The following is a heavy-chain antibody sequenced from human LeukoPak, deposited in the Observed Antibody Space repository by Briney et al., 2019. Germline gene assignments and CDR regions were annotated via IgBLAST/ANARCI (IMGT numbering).Heavy chain of an antibody. CDR1: GFTFNTFD. CDR3: ARLRYYAVDV. Sequence: PGGSLRLSYAASGFTFNTFDMTWVRQAPGKGLEWVSYISSGSSSRYYADSVKGRFTISRDNAKNSLYLQMNSLRAEDTAVYFCARLRYYAVDVWGQGTTVIVSS. J-gene: IGHJ6*02. V-gene: IGHV3-48*01. CDR2: ISSGSSSR.